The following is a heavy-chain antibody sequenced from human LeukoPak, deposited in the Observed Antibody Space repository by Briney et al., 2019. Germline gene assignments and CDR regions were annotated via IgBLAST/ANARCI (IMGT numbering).Heavy chain of an antibody. CDR3: ARDLGEVAATE. CDR1: GYTFSTYS. J-gene: IGHJ4*02. CDR2: ISSSSFI. V-gene: IGHV3-21*06. D-gene: IGHD5-24*01. Sequence: GGSLRLSCAASGYTFSTYSMNWVRQAPGKGLEWVSSISSSSFIYYADSVKGRFTMSRDNAKNSVYLQMNSLRAEDTAVYYCARDLGEVAATEWGQGTLVTVSS.